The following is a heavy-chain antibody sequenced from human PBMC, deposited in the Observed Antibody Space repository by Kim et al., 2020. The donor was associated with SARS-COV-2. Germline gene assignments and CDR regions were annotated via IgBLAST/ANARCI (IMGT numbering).Heavy chain of an antibody. CDR3: ARVTEWELPLGDY. J-gene: IGHJ4*02. CDR2: ISSSSSYI. Sequence: GGSLRLSCAASGFTFSSYSMNWVRQAPGKGLEWVSSISSSSSYIYYADSVKGRFTISRDNAKNSLYLQMNSLRAEDTAVYYCARVTEWELPLGDYWGQGTLVTVSS. CDR1: GFTFSSYS. D-gene: IGHD1-26*01. V-gene: IGHV3-21*01.